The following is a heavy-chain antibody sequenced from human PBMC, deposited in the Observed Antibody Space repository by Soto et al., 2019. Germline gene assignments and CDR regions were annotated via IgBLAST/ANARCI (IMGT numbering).Heavy chain of an antibody. D-gene: IGHD2-15*01. J-gene: IGHJ6*02. CDR1: GGTFSSYA. CDR3: ARSADIVGVVAATRFYYGMDV. CDR2: IIPLFGTA. Sequence: SVKVSCKASGGTFSSYAISWVRQAPGQGLEWMGGIIPLFGTANYAQKFQGRVTITADESTSTAYMELSSLRSEDTSVYYCARSADIVGVVAATRFYYGMDVWGQGTTVTVSS. V-gene: IGHV1-69*13.